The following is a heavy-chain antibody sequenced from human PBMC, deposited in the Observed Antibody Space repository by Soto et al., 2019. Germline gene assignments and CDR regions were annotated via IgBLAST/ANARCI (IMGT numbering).Heavy chain of an antibody. J-gene: IGHJ4*02. CDR3: ARLAVDYYDSSGSPGY. Sequence: ASVKVSYKASGYTFTSYGISWVRQAPGQGLEWMGWISAYNGNTNYAQKLQGRVTMTTDTSTSTAYMELRSLRSDDTAVYYCARLAVDYYDSSGSPGYWGQGTLVTVSS. D-gene: IGHD3-22*01. CDR1: GYTFTSYG. V-gene: IGHV1-18*01. CDR2: ISAYNGNT.